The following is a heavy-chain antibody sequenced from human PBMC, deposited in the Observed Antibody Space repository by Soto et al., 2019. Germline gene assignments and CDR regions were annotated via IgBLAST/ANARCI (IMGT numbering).Heavy chain of an antibody. CDR1: GGSISSGGYY. V-gene: IGHV4-31*03. J-gene: IGHJ4*02. CDR2: IYYSGST. D-gene: IGHD6-25*01. CDR3: ARGTAGGYYFDY. Sequence: PSETLSLTCTVSGGSISSGGYYWSWIRQHPGKGLEWIGYIYYSGSTYYNPSLKSRVTISVDTSKNQFSLKLSSVTAADTAVYYCARGTAGGYYFDYWGQGTLVTVSS.